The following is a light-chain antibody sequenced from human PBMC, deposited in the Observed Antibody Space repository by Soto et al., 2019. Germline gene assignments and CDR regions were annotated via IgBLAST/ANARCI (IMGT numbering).Light chain of an antibody. J-gene: IGLJ1*01. CDR3: QSYDSSLSGSV. Sequence: QSVLTQPPSVSGAPGQRVTISCTGSSSKIGADYDVHWYQQIPGTAPKFLIYGNNNRPSGVPDRFSGSKSGTSASLAITGLQAEDEADYYCQSYDSSLSGSVFGTGTKVTVL. CDR1: SSKIGADYD. CDR2: GNN. V-gene: IGLV1-40*01.